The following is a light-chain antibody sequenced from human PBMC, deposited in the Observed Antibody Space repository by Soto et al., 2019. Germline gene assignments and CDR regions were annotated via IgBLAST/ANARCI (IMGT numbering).Light chain of an antibody. J-gene: IGKJ1*01. Sequence: EIVLTQSPGTLSLSPGERATLSCRASQSVSSSYLAWYQQKPGQAPRLLIYGTSSRATGVSARFSGSGSGTEFTLTISSLQSEDFATYYCQQYNRWPLTFGQGTKVDIK. V-gene: IGKV3-15*01. CDR2: GTS. CDR3: QQYNRWPLT. CDR1: QSVSSSY.